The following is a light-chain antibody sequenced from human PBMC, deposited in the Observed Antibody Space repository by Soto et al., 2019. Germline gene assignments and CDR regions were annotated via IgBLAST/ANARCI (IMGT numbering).Light chain of an antibody. V-gene: IGKV1-5*03. CDR1: QSIGNW. CDR3: QEYDTFWT. CDR2: KAS. J-gene: IGKJ1*01. Sequence: DIQMTQSPSTLSASVGDRITITCRASQSIGNWLAWYQQKPGKAPKLLIYKASTLKSGVPSRFSGSGSGTEFTLTISSLQPDDFATYYCQEYDTFWTFGQGTKVDIK.